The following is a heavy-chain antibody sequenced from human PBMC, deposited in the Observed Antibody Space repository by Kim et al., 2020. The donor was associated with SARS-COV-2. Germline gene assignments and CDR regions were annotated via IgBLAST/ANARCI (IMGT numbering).Heavy chain of an antibody. D-gene: IGHD3-22*01. CDR3: AKDRGYYYDSSGYYSAGY. Sequence: KGRFTISRDNSKNTLYLQMNSLRAEDTAVYYCAKDRGYYYDSSGYYSAGYWGQGTLVTVSS. J-gene: IGHJ4*02. V-gene: IGHV3-30*02.